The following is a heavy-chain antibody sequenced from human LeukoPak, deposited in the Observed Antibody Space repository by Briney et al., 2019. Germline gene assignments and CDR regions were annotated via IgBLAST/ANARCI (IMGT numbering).Heavy chain of an antibody. CDR3: TSYSSSSWANPFDY. CDR2: ISSSGSTI. Sequence: GGSLRLPCAASGFTFSSYAMSWVRQAPGKGLEWVSYISSSGSTIYYADSVKGRFTISRDNAKNSLYLQMNSLRAEDTAVYYCTSYSSSSWANPFDYWGQGTLVTVSS. J-gene: IGHJ4*02. D-gene: IGHD6-13*01. V-gene: IGHV3-48*04. CDR1: GFTFSSYA.